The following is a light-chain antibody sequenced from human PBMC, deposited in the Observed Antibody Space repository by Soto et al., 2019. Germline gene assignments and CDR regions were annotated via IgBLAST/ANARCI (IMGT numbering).Light chain of an antibody. J-gene: IGLJ3*02. V-gene: IGLV8-61*01. Sequence: QAVVTQEPSFSVSPGGTVTLTCGLSSGSVSPSYYPGWFQQTPGQAPRALIYTTNTRSSGVPDRFSGSILGNKAALTITGAQADDESDYYCAAWDDSLSGWVFGGGTKLTVL. CDR2: TTN. CDR1: SGSVSPSYY. CDR3: AAWDDSLSGWV.